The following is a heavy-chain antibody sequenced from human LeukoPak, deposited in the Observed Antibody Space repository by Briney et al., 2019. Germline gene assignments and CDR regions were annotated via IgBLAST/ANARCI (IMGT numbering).Heavy chain of an antibody. V-gene: IGHV1-2*02. Sequence: ASVKVSCKASGYTLTGYYMHWVRQAPGQGLEWMGWINPNSGGTNYAQKFQGRVTMTRDTSISTAYMELSRLRSDDTAVYYCARDELDTAGVDYWGQGTLVTVSS. CDR1: GYTLTGYY. D-gene: IGHD1-26*01. CDR2: INPNSGGT. CDR3: ARDELDTAGVDY. J-gene: IGHJ4*02.